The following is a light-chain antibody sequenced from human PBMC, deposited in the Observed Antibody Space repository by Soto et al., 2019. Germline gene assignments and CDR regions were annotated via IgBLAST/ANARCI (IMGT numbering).Light chain of an antibody. CDR3: QKYGISPKT. Sequence: EIVLTQSPGTLSLSPGERATLSCRASQSVNSLFFGWHQQKPGQAPRLLIYGTTNRAAGIPDRFSGSGSGTDFTLTISRLEPEDSAVYFCQKYGISPKTFGQGTKVDIK. V-gene: IGKV3-20*01. CDR2: GTT. J-gene: IGKJ1*01. CDR1: QSVNSLF.